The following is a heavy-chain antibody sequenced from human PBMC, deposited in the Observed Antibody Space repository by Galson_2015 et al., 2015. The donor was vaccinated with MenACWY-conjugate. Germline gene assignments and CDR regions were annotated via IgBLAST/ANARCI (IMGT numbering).Heavy chain of an antibody. J-gene: IGHJ4*02. CDR1: GFTFSSYW. V-gene: IGHV3-21*01. D-gene: IGHD3-16*01. Sequence: SLRLSCAASGFTFSSYWMSWVRQAPGKGLEWVSSISSSSSYIYYADSVKGRFTISRDNAKNSLYLQMNSLRAEDTAVYYCARGRGERGYWGQGTLVTVSS. CDR2: ISSSSSYI. CDR3: ARGRGERGY.